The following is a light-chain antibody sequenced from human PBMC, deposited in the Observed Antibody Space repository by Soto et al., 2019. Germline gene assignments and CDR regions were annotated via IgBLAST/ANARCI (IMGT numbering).Light chain of an antibody. CDR3: QQYNDYPWT. J-gene: IGKJ1*01. CDR1: PSVSSW. V-gene: IGKV1-5*01. Sequence: DIQMTQSPSTLSASVGDRVTITCRASPSVSSWLAWYQQKPGKAPKLLIYAASSLESGVPSRFSGTGSGTEFTLTVSSLLPDDFGTYYCQQYNDYPWTFGQGTKVEI. CDR2: AAS.